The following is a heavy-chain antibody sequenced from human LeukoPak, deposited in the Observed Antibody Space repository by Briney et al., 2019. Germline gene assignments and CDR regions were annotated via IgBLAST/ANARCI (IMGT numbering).Heavy chain of an antibody. V-gene: IGHV3-66*01. CDR1: GFTVSSNY. CDR3: ASPAGVGATGSGAFDI. CDR2: IYSGGST. J-gene: IGHJ3*02. Sequence: GGSLRLSCAASGFTVSSNYMSWVRQAPGKGLEWVSVIYSGGSTYYADSVKGRFTISRDNSKNTLYLQMNSLRAEDTAVYYCASPAGVGATGSGAFDIWGQGTMVTVSS. D-gene: IGHD1-26*01.